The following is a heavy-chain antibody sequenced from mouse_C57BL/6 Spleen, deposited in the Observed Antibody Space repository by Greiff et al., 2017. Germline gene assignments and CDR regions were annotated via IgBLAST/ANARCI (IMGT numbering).Heavy chain of an antibody. CDR1: GYTFTDYY. V-gene: IGHV1-26*01. CDR3: ARRGYYSNLWFAY. J-gene: IGHJ3*01. CDR2: INPNNGGT. Sequence: EVQLQQSGPELVKPGASVKISCKASGYTFTDYYMNWVKQSHGKSLEWIGDINPNNGGTSYNQKFKGKATLTVDKSSSTAYMELRSLTSEDSAVYYCARRGYYSNLWFAYWGQGTLVTVSA. D-gene: IGHD2-5*01.